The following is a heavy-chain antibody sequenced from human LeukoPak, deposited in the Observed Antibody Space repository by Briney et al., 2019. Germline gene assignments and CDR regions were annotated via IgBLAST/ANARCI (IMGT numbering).Heavy chain of an antibody. CDR2: IYPADSDT. V-gene: IGHV5-51*01. CDR3: ATGYKWFDS. Sequence: GESLKISFQGSGYKFISYWIGWVRQMPGKGLEWMGIIYPADSDTRYSPSFQGQVTISADKSISTTYLQWNSLKASDTAVYYCATGYKWFDSWGQGTLVTVSS. J-gene: IGHJ5*01. CDR1: GYKFISYW.